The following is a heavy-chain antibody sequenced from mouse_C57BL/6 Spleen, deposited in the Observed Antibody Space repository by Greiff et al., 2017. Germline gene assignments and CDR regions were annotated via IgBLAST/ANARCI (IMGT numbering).Heavy chain of an antibody. D-gene: IGHD4-1*01. V-gene: IGHV5-6*01. CDR3: ARPLTGSGFDY. J-gene: IGHJ2*01. CDR2: ISSGGSTT. CDR1: GFTFSSYG. Sequence: EVQVVESGGDLVKPGGSLKLSCAASGFTFSSYGMSWVRQTPDKRLEWVANISSGGSTTYYQDSVKGRFTISKDNAKNTLYLQMSSLTSEDTAMYYCARPLTGSGFDYWGQGTTLTVSS.